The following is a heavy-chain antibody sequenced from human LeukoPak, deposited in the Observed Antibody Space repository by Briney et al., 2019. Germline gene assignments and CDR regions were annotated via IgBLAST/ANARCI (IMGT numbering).Heavy chain of an antibody. J-gene: IGHJ3*02. D-gene: IGHD2-2*01. CDR2: IIPIFGTA. Sequence: GASVKVSCKASGGTFSSYAISWVRQAPGQGLEWMGGIIPIFGTANYAQKFQGRVTITADESTSTAYMELSSLRSEDTAVYYCASQRQGYCSSTSCFPDDAFDIWGQGTMVTVSS. CDR3: ASQRQGYCSSTSCFPDDAFDI. CDR1: GGTFSSYA. V-gene: IGHV1-69*13.